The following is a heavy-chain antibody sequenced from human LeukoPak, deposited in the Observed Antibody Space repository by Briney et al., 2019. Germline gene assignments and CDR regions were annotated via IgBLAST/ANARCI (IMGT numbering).Heavy chain of an antibody. CDR1: GGSLTTHY. Sequence: SETLSLTCTVSGGSLTTHYWSWVRQSPDKGLEWIGQIYHTGSTHYNPSLRSRFTISADTSKNKFFLTLRSVTAADTAVYYCAREGRWGMKYYFDSWGPGTRVIVSS. V-gene: IGHV4-59*11. J-gene: IGHJ4*02. CDR3: AREGRWGMKYYFDS. D-gene: IGHD4-23*01. CDR2: IYHTGST.